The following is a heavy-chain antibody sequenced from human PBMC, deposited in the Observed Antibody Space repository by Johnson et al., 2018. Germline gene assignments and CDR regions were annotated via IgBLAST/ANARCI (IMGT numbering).Heavy chain of an antibody. V-gene: IGHV5-51*03. J-gene: IGHJ3*02. Sequence: VQLVQSGAEVKKSGESLKISCKGSGYSFTSYWIGWVRQMPGKGLEWMGIIYPGDSDTRYSPSFQGQVTISADKSISTAYLQWSSLKASDTPMYYCARLGRYCGGDCYPTGTFDIWGQGTMVTVSS. CDR3: ARLGRYCGGDCYPTGTFDI. CDR2: IYPGDSDT. CDR1: GYSFTSYW. D-gene: IGHD2-21*02.